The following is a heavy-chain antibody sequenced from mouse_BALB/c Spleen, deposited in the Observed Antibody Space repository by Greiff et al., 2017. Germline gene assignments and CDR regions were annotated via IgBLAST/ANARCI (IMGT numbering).Heavy chain of an antibody. Sequence: QVHVKQSGAELVRPGVSVKISCKGSGYTFTDYAMHWVKQSHAKSLEWIGVISTYYGDASYNQKFKGKATMTVDKSSSTAYMELARLTSEDSAIYYCARGHRGFAYWGQGTLVTVSA. CDR3: ARGHRGFAY. D-gene: IGHD3-3*01. CDR2: ISTYYGDA. J-gene: IGHJ3*01. V-gene: IGHV1S137*01. CDR1: GYTFTDYA.